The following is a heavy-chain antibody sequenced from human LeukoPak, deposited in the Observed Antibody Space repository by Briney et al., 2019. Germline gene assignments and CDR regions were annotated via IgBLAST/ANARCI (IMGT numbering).Heavy chain of an antibody. CDR2: IYCNDDK. J-gene: IGHJ4*02. Sequence: GPTRVNATQILTLTCTFSAFSLSTSEVGVVWIRHRPGKALEWLALIYCNDDKRYSPSLKTRLTHAKDTSRNQVVLTMTNMDPVDTATYYCAHHTTVSRGFEYWGQGPLVTVSS. CDR1: AFSLSTSEVG. CDR3: AHHTTVSRGFEY. D-gene: IGHD4-17*01. V-gene: IGHV2-5*01.